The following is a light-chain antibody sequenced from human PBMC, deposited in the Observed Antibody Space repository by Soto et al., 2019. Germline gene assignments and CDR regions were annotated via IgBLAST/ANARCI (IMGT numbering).Light chain of an antibody. CDR3: QQFYSYPLT. V-gene: IGKV1-8*01. J-gene: IGKJ4*01. CDR2: DAS. Sequence: AIRMTQSPSSLSASTGDRVAITCRASQDIGSFLAWYQQKPGKAPKLLIYDASTLQSGVPSRFGGSRSGTDFTLTISSLQSEDFATYYCQQFYSYPLTFGGGTKVEIK. CDR1: QDIGSF.